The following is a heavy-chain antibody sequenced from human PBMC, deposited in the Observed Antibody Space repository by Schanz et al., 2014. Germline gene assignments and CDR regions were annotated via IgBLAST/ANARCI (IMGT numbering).Heavy chain of an antibody. CDR2: ISSSGSYI. V-gene: IGHV3-21*01. D-gene: IGHD6-19*01. CDR3: AIIGVMVAVAGTRADY. J-gene: IGHJ4*02. Sequence: EVQLVESGGYLVQPGGSLRLSCAVSGFTVSSNHMSWVRQAPGKGLEWVSSISSSGSYIYYADSVKGRFSISRDNAKNSLFLQMNRLRAEDTALYYCAIIGVMVAVAGTRADYWGQGTLVTVSS. CDR1: GFTVSSNH.